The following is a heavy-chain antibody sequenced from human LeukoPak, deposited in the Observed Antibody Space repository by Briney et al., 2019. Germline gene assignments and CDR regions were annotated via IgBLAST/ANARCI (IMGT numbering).Heavy chain of an antibody. Sequence: PGGSLRLSCAASGFTFSSYSMNWVRQAPGKGLEWVSSISSSSSYIYYADSVKGRFTISRDNAKNSLYLQMNSLRAEDTAVYYCARVYDSREYYFDYWGQGTLVTVSS. CDR1: GFTFSSYS. V-gene: IGHV3-21*01. CDR3: ARVYDSREYYFDY. D-gene: IGHD3-22*01. CDR2: ISSSSSYI. J-gene: IGHJ4*02.